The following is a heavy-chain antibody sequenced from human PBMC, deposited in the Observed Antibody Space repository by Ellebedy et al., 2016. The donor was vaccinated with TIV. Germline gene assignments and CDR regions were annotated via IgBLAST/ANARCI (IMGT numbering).Heavy chain of an antibody. V-gene: IGHV3-49*03. CDR2: VRSKAYGGTT. J-gene: IGHJ4*02. CDR3: TTNGGTGTTESGY. D-gene: IGHD1-1*01. CDR1: GFTFGDYG. Sequence: GESLKISCIGSGFTFGDYGMSWLRQAPGKGLEWVAFVRSKAYGGTTEYAASVKGRFTISRDDSKSIAYLQMNSLKTEDTAVYYCTTNGGTGTTESGYWGQGTLVTVSS.